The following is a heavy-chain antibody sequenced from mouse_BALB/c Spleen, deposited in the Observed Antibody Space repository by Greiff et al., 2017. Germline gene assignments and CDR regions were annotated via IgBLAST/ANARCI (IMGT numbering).Heavy chain of an antibody. CDR1: GFTFSSYY. Sequence: EVKLQESGGGLVKLGGSLKLSCAASGFTFSSYYMSWVRQTPEKRLELVAAINSNGGSTYYPDTVKGRFTISRDNAKNTLYLQMSSLKSEDTALYYCASRYLYYAMDYWGQGTSVTVSS. J-gene: IGHJ4*01. V-gene: IGHV5-6-2*01. CDR3: ASRYLYYAMDY. D-gene: IGHD5-1*01. CDR2: INSNGGST.